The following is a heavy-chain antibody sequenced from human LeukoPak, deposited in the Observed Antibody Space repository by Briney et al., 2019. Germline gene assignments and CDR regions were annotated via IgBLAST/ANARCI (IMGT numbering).Heavy chain of an antibody. V-gene: IGHV1-69*06. CDR2: IIPIFGTA. Sequence: SVKVSCRASGYTFTSYGISWVRQAPGQGLEWMGGIIPIFGTANYAQKFQGRVTITADKSTSTAYMELSSLRSEDTAVYYCARAGYYDSSGYRYWGQGTLVTVSS. J-gene: IGHJ4*02. D-gene: IGHD3-22*01. CDR1: GYTFTSYG. CDR3: ARAGYYDSSGYRY.